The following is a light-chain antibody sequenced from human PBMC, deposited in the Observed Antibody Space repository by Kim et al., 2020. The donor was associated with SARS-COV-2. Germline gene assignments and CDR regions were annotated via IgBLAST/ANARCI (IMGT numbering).Light chain of an antibody. CDR2: EVS. Sequence: QSALTQPPSASGSPGQSITISCTVSSSDIGGYNYVSWYQQHPGKAPKLMIYEVSERPSGVPDRFSGSKSGNTAFLTVSGLQAEDEAGYYCSSYAGSNIVVFGGGTQLTVL. CDR1: SSDIGGYNY. J-gene: IGLJ2*01. V-gene: IGLV2-8*01. CDR3: SSYAGSNIVV.